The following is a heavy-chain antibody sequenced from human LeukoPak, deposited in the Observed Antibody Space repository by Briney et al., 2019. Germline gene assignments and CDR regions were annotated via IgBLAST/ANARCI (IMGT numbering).Heavy chain of an antibody. CDR2: FDPEDGET. V-gene: IGHV1-24*01. CDR3: ATRTQDNTYYYDSSGYYYFDY. J-gene: IGHJ4*02. CDR1: GYTLTELS. Sequence: GASVKVSCKVSGYTLTELSMHWVRQAPGKGLEWMGGFDPEDGETNYAQKFQGRVTMTEDTSTDTAYMELSSLRSEDTAVYYCATRTQDNTYYYDSSGYYYFDYWGQGTLVTVSS. D-gene: IGHD3-22*01.